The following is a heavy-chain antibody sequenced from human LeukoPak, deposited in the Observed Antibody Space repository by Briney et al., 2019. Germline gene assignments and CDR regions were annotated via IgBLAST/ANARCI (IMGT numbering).Heavy chain of an antibody. V-gene: IGHV3-21*01. CDR2: ISSSSSYI. CDR3: ASIAAADYYYYYMDV. J-gene: IGHJ6*03. Sequence: GGSLRLSCAASGFTFSSYSMNWVRQAPGKGLEWVSSISSSSSYIYYADSVKGRFTISRDNAKNSLYLQMNSLRAEDTAVYYCASIAAADYYYYYMDVWGKGTTVTVSS. CDR1: GFTFSSYS. D-gene: IGHD6-13*01.